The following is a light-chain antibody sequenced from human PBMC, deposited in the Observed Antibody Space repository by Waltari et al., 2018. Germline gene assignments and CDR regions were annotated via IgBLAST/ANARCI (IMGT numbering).Light chain of an antibody. V-gene: IGLV1-47*01. CDR1: SSNIGSNY. CDR3: AAWDDSLSGVV. Sequence: QSVLTQPPSASGTPGQRVTICCSGSSSNIGSNYVYWYQQLPGTAPKLLIYRNYQRPSGVPDRFSGSKSGTSASLAISGLRSEDEADYYCAAWDDSLSGVVFGGGTKLTVL. CDR2: RNY. J-gene: IGLJ2*01.